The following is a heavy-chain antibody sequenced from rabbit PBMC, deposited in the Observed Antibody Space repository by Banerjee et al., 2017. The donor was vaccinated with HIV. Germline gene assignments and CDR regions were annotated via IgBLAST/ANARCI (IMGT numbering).Heavy chain of an antibody. CDR3: ARWLGYFAL. D-gene: IGHD4-1*01. CDR2: IDPVFGTT. CDR1: GFSFSSSYS. J-gene: IGHJ4*01. Sequence: QQLEESGGGLVQPEGSLTLTCTASGFSFSSSYSMNWVRQAPGKGLEWIGNIDPVFGTTYYASWVNGRFTLSSHNAQNTLYLQLNSLTAADTATYFCARWLGYFALWGPGTLVTVS. V-gene: IGHV1S7*01.